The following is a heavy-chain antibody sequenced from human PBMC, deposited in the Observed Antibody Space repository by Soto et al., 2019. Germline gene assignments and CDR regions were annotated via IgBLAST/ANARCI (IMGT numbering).Heavy chain of an antibody. CDR1: GYTFTGYY. Sequence: SVKVSCKASGYTFTGYYMHWVRQAPGQGLEWMGWINPNSGGTNYAQKFQGWVTMTRDTSISTAYMELSRLRSDETAVYYCARGREHIYYDSSGYSNHFDYWGQGTLVTVSS. CDR2: INPNSGGT. J-gene: IGHJ4*02. D-gene: IGHD3-22*01. CDR3: ARGREHIYYDSSGYSNHFDY. V-gene: IGHV1-2*04.